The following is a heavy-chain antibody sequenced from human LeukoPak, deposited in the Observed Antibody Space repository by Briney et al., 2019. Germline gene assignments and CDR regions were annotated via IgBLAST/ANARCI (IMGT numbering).Heavy chain of an antibody. Sequence: GGSLRLSCAASGFTFSSYGMQWVRQAPGKGLEWVAVISYDGSNKYYADSVKGRFTISRDNSKNTLYLQMNSLRAEDTAVYYCANSPQAYGDYYYYGMDVWGQGTTVTVSS. D-gene: IGHD4-17*01. CDR1: GFTFSSYG. J-gene: IGHJ6*02. CDR2: ISYDGSNK. CDR3: ANSPQAYGDYYYYGMDV. V-gene: IGHV3-30*18.